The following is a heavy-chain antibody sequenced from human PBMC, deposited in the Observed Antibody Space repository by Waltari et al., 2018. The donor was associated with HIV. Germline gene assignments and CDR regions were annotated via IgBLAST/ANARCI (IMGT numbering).Heavy chain of an antibody. CDR1: GSTFGSSG. Sequence: QVQLVESGGGVVQPGGSLRLSCAASGSTFGSSGMHWVRQAPGKGLEWVTFIRYDGSKKHYADSVKGRFTISRDNSDNTLYLEMNSLRTEDTAVYYCATNIVVAATGTFDYWGQGTRVIVTA. D-gene: IGHD2-15*01. CDR2: IRYDGSKK. CDR3: ATNIVVAATGTFDY. J-gene: IGHJ4*02. V-gene: IGHV3-30*02.